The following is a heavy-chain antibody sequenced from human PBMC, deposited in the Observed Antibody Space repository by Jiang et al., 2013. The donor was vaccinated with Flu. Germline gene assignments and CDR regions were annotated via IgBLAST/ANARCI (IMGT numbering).Heavy chain of an antibody. J-gene: IGHJ4*02. Sequence: QETGPGLVKPSETLSLTCTVSGGSISTSSYYWGWIRQPPGKELEWIGSVYYSGGTYYNPSLKSRVTISVDTSKNHFSLRVRSVTAADTAVYYCAKLLTGGDYFDYVGPGNPGHRLL. CDR1: GGSISTSSYY. D-gene: IGHD7-27*01. CDR2: VYYSGGT. CDR3: AKLLTGGDYFDY. V-gene: IGHV4-39*02.